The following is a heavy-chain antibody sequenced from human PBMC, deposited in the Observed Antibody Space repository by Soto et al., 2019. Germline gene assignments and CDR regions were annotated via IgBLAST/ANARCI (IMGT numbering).Heavy chain of an antibody. CDR1: GDSITSIYH. V-gene: IGHV4-38-2*01. D-gene: IGHD6-19*01. Sequence: LSLTCAVSGDSITSIYHWAWIRQPPGRGLEWVASIYHSGTTYYNPSLKSRITISVDTSNNQFSLKLTSVTAADTAVYYCARVHVMVVAGSTFDDWGHGTLVTVSS. J-gene: IGHJ4*01. CDR3: ARVHVMVVAGSTFDD. CDR2: IYHSGTT.